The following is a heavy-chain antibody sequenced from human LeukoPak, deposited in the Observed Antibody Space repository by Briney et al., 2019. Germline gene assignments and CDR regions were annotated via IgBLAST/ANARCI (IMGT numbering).Heavy chain of an antibody. CDR3: AKEGPVLRYFDWPVGCFDY. CDR2: ISGSGGST. J-gene: IGHJ4*02. V-gene: IGHV3-23*01. Sequence: GGSLRLSCAASGFTFSSYAMSWVRQAPGKGLEWVSAISGSGGSTYYADSVKGRFTISRDNSKNTLYLQMNSLRAEDTAVYYCAKEGPVLRYFDWPVGCFDYWGEGTLVTVSS. CDR1: GFTFSSYA. D-gene: IGHD3-9*01.